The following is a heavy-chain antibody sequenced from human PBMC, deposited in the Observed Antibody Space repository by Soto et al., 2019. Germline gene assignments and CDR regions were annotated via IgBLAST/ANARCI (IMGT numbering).Heavy chain of an antibody. J-gene: IGHJ4*02. Sequence: PGGSLRLSCAASGFTFSSYAMHWVRQAPGKGLEWVAVISYDGSNKYYADSVKGRFTISRDNSKNTLYLQMNSLRAEDTAVYYCARQLTYSSGWYEDFGYWGQGTLVRVSS. V-gene: IGHV3-30-3*01. CDR1: GFTFSSYA. CDR2: ISYDGSNK. CDR3: ARQLTYSSGWYEDFGY. D-gene: IGHD6-19*01.